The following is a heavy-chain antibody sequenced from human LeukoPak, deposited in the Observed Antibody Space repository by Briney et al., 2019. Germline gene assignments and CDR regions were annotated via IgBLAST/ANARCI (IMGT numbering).Heavy chain of an antibody. CDR1: GGSFSGYY. CDR2: IYYSGST. J-gene: IGHJ5*02. D-gene: IGHD3-3*01. CDR3: AAGLTIFGRGWFDP. Sequence: SETLSLTCAVYGGSFSGYYWSWIRQPPGKGLEWIGSIYYSGSTYYNPSPKSRVTISVDTSKNQFSLKLSSVTAADTAVYYCAAGLTIFGRGWFDPWGQGTLVTVSS. V-gene: IGHV4-34*01.